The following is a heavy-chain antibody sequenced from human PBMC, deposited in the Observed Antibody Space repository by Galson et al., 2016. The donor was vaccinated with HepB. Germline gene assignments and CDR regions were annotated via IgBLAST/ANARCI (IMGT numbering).Heavy chain of an antibody. CDR2: IYTSGTT. D-gene: IGHD2-21*02. J-gene: IGHJ3*02. CDR1: GGSIRSYY. V-gene: IGHV4-4*07. Sequence: ETLSLTCTVSGGSIRSYYWSWIRQPAGKGLEWIGRIYTSGTTNYNPSLKSRVTMSVDTSKNQFSLKLNSVTAADTAVYYCARNLFCAGDCDAFDIWGQGTVVTVSS. CDR3: ARNLFCAGDCDAFDI.